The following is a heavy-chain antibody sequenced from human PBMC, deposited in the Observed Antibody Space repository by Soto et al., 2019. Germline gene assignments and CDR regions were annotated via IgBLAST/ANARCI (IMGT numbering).Heavy chain of an antibody. V-gene: IGHV4-31*03. CDR3: ARVVSSYEGSYYGMDV. J-gene: IGHJ6*02. D-gene: IGHD5-18*01. Sequence: PSETLSLTCTVSGGSISSGGYYWSWIRQHPGKGLEWIGYIYYSGSTYYNPSLKSRVTISVDTSKNQFSLKLSSVTAADTAVYYCARVVSSYEGSYYGMDVWGQGTTVTVSS. CDR1: GGSISSGGYY. CDR2: IYYSGST.